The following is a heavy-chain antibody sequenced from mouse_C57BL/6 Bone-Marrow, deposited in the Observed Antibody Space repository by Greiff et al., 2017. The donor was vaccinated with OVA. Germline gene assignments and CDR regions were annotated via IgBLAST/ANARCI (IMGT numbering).Heavy chain of an antibody. CDR1: GFNIKDDY. Sequence: VQLQQSGAELVRPGASVKLSCTASGFNIKDDYMHWVKQRPEQGLEWIGWIDPENGDTEYASKFQGKATITADTSSNTAYLQLSSLTSEDTAVYYCTTHYDYDVDYWGQGTTLTVSS. D-gene: IGHD2-4*01. J-gene: IGHJ2*01. CDR2: IDPENGDT. CDR3: TTHYDYDVDY. V-gene: IGHV14-4*01.